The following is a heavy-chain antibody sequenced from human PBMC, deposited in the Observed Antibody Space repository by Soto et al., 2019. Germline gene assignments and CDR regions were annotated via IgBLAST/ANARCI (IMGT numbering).Heavy chain of an antibody. D-gene: IGHD7-27*01. V-gene: IGHV4-61*05. Sequence: SETLSLTCTVSGGSISSSSYYWGWIRQPPGKGLEWIGYIYYSGSTNYNPSLKSRVTISVDTSENQFSLKMNSVTAADTAVYYCACHGVLTQSSFDDWAQRTLVTVTS. CDR3: ACHGVLTQSSFDD. CDR1: GGSISSSSYY. J-gene: IGHJ4*02. CDR2: IYYSGST.